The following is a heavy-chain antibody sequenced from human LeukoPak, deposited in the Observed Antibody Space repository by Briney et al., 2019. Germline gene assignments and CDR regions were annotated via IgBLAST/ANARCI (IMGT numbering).Heavy chain of an antibody. V-gene: IGHV3-74*01. CDR1: GFTFSSYW. CDR2: INSDGSST. J-gene: IGHJ4*02. CDR3: ASGRSVVVPAASGGNY. D-gene: IGHD2-2*01. Sequence: QTGGSLRLSCAASGFTFSSYWMHWVRQAPGKGLVWVSRINSDGSSTSYADSVKGRFTISRDNAKNTLYLQMNSLRAEDTAVYYCASGRSVVVPAASGGNYWGQGTLVTVSS.